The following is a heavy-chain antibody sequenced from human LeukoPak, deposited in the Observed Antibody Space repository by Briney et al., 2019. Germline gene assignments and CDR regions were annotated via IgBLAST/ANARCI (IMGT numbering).Heavy chain of an antibody. CDR1: GFTFSSYS. V-gene: IGHV3-48*01. D-gene: IGHD1-26*01. CDR2: ISSSSSTI. Sequence: GGSLRLSCAASGFTFSSYSMNWVRQAPGKGLEWVSYISSSSSTIYYADSVKGRFTISRDNAKNSLYLQMNSLRAEDTAVYYCARDGELMSGYHYYYYMDVWGKGTTVTVSS. CDR3: ARDGELMSGYHYYYYMDV. J-gene: IGHJ6*03.